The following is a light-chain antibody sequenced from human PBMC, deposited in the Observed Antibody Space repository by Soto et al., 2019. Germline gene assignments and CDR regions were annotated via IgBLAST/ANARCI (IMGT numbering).Light chain of an antibody. Sequence: QSVLTQPASVSGSPGQSITISCTGTSSDVGGYNYVSWYQQHPGKAPKLMIYDVSNRPSGVSNRFSGSKSGNTASPTISGLQAEDEADYYCSSYTSSSTLGVFGGGTEVTVL. CDR3: SSYTSSSTLGV. CDR1: SSDVGGYNY. J-gene: IGLJ2*01. V-gene: IGLV2-14*01. CDR2: DVS.